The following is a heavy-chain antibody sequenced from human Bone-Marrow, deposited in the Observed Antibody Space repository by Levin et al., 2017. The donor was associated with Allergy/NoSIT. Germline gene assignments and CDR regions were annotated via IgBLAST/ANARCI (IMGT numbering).Heavy chain of an antibody. J-gene: IGHJ4*02. CDR2: IFSGGST. CDR3: SSAPGFSDY. CDR1: GFTVSNNY. V-gene: IGHV3-66*01. Sequence: GGSLRLSCAVSGFTVSNNYMAWVRQAPGKGLEWVSVIFSGGSTYYADSVKGRFTISRDNSKNTLYLQMNRLRVEDTAIYYCSSAPGFSDYWGQGTQVTVSS.